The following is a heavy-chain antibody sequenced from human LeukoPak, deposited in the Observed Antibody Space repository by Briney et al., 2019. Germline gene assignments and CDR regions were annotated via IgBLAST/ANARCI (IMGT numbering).Heavy chain of an antibody. D-gene: IGHD3-3*01. J-gene: IGHJ5*02. CDR2: IYPGDSDT. V-gene: IGHV5-51*01. Sequence: GESLKISCKGSGYSFTSYWIGWVRQMPGKGLEWMGIIYPGDSDTRYSPSFQGQVTISADKSISTAYLQWSSLKASDTAMYYCARHDRAPHYDFWSGYSHWFDPWGQGTLVTVSS. CDR1: GYSFTSYW. CDR3: ARHDRAPHYDFWSGYSHWFDP.